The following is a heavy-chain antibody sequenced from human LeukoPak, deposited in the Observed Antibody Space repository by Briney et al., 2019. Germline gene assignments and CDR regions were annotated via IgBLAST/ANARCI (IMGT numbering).Heavy chain of an antibody. V-gene: IGHV4-59*01. CDR1: GGSISSYY. CDR3: ARGYYYGSGSYYSDAFDI. J-gene: IGHJ3*02. CDR2: IYYSGST. D-gene: IGHD3-10*01. Sequence: SETLSLTCTVSGGSISSYYWSWIRQPPGKGLGWIGYIYYSGSTNYNPSLKSRVTISVDTSKNQFSLKLSSVTAADTAVYYCARGYYYGSGSYYSDAFDIWGQGTMVTVSS.